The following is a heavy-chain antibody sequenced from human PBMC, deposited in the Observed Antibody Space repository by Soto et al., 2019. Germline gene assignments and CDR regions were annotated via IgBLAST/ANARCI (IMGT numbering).Heavy chain of an antibody. CDR1: VFTFSSYE. Sequence: SLRLSCAASVFTFSSYEMNWVRQAPGKGLEWVSYISSSGSTIYYADSVKGRFTISRDNAKNSLYLQMNSLRAEDTAVYYCASAPYRYHFDYWGQGTLVTVSS. D-gene: IGHD4-4*01. CDR2: ISSSGSTI. CDR3: ASAPYRYHFDY. J-gene: IGHJ4*02. V-gene: IGHV3-48*03.